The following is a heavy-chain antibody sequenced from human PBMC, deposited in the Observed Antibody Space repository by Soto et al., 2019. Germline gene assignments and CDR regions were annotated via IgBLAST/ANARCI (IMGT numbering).Heavy chain of an antibody. CDR3: ARRYGGAFDF. CDR1: GGSLSSYY. J-gene: IGHJ3*01. Sequence: SETLSLTCTVSGGSLSSYYLSWIRQPPGKRLEWIGYIFYSGSTNYNPSLKSRVTISVDTSKNQFSLKLSSVTAADTAVYYCARRYGGAFDFWGQGTMVTVS. D-gene: IGHD3-10*01. V-gene: IGHV4-59*08. CDR2: IFYSGST.